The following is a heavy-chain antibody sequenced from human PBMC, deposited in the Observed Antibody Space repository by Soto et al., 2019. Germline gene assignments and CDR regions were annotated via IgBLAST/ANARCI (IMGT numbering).Heavy chain of an antibody. Sequence: GGSLRLSCAASGFTFSSYGMHWVRQAPGKGLEWVAVISYDGSNKYYADSVKGRFTISRDNSKNTLYLQMNSLRAEDTAVYYCAKDSSIVVVPAALGYWGQGTLVTVSS. V-gene: IGHV3-30*18. CDR3: AKDSSIVVVPAALGY. CDR2: ISYDGSNK. CDR1: GFTFSSYG. J-gene: IGHJ4*02. D-gene: IGHD2-2*01.